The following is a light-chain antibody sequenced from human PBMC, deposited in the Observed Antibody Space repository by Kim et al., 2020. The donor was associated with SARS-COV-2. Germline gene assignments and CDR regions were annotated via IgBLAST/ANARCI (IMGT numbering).Light chain of an antibody. Sequence: DIQMTQSPSSLPASVGDRVTIACRASQTISTYLNWYQQKSGQAPRLLMYGASTLQGGVPSRFSGSGSGTEFTLTIANVQPEDFATYYCQQSHSAPITFGQGTRLEIK. J-gene: IGKJ5*01. V-gene: IGKV1-39*01. CDR1: QTISTY. CDR2: GAS. CDR3: QQSHSAPIT.